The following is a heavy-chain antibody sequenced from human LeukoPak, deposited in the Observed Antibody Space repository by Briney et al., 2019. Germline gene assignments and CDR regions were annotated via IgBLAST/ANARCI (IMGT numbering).Heavy chain of an antibody. CDR1: GDSISSSSYY. CDR2: IYYSGST. Sequence: PSETLSLTCTVSGDSISSSSYYWGWIRQPPGKGLEWIGSIYYSGSTYYNPSLKSRVTISVDTSKNQFSLKLSSVTAADTAVYYCARHFTILVFDYWGQGTLVTVSS. D-gene: IGHD3-9*01. J-gene: IGHJ4*02. V-gene: IGHV4-39*01. CDR3: ARHFTILVFDY.